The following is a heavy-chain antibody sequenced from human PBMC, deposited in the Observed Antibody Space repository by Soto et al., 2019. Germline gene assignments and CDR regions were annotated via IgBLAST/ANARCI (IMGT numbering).Heavy chain of an antibody. J-gene: IGHJ4*02. D-gene: IGHD3-10*01. Sequence: ASVKVSCKASGYTFKKYTIHWVRQAPGQRLEWMGWINAGNGNTKYSQNFQGRVTITRDTSASTVYMELSSLRSEDTAMYYCARDYYYGSGSYNYFDFWGQGSLVTVSS. V-gene: IGHV1-3*01. CDR2: INAGNGNT. CDR1: GYTFKKYT. CDR3: ARDYYYGSGSYNYFDF.